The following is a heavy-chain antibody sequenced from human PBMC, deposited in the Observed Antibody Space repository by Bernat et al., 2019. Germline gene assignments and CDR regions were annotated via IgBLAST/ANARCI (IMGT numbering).Heavy chain of an antibody. CDR1: GFTLGTYG. V-gene: IGHV3-23*04. CDR2: ISGRGDGT. J-gene: IGHJ3*02. Sequence: EVQLVESGGGLVQPGGSLRLSCAASGFTLGTYGVTWVRQAPWKGLEWVSSISGRGDGTFYADSVKGRFTISRDNSKNTVYLQMNSLRDEDTALYFCAKDPNGYYVGAFDMWGQGTLVTVSS. CDR3: AKDPNGYYVGAFDM. D-gene: IGHD4-17*01.